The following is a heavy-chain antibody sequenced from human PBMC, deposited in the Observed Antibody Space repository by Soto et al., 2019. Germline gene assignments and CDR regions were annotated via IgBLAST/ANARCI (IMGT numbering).Heavy chain of an antibody. D-gene: IGHD2-21*01. V-gene: IGHV6-1*01. CDR2: TYYRSQWHN. CDR1: GDSVSSNTAT. CDR3: ARERGFLSEALDI. J-gene: IGHJ3*02. Sequence: PSQTLSLTCGISGDSVSSNTATWNWIRQSPSRGLEWLGRTYYRSQWHNEYEESVKGRITISPDTSKNQFSLQLNSMSPEDTAVYSCARERGFLSEALDIWGRGKLVTVSS.